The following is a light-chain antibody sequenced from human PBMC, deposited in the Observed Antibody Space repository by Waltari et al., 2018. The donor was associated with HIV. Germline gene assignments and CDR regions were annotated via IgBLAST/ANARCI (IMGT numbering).Light chain of an antibody. CDR3: QSYDSSLSTYV. CDR2: GNT. J-gene: IGLJ1*01. Sequence: SVLTQPPSVSGAPGQRVTISSPGSNSNIGAGYNVHWYQQLPGTAPKLLIYGNTNRPSGVPDRFSGSKSGTSASLAITGLQAEDEADYYCQSYDSSLSTYVFGTGTKVTVL. V-gene: IGLV1-40*01. CDR1: NSNIGAGYN.